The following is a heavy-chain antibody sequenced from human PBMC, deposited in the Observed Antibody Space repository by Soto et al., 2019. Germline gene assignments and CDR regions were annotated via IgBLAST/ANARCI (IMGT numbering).Heavy chain of an antibody. J-gene: IGHJ5*02. V-gene: IGHV4-31*03. D-gene: IGHD3-22*01. Sequence: ILSRTGIVCGGRISSGCYYWSWIRRHPGKGLEWIGYIHYSGSTNYNPSLKSRVTMSLDTSKNQFSLKLSSVTAADRAVYYCARPDRNYSDRSGYYHCGQGALVTVS. CDR2: IHYSGST. CDR3: ARPDRNYSDRSGYYH. CDR1: GGRISSGCYY.